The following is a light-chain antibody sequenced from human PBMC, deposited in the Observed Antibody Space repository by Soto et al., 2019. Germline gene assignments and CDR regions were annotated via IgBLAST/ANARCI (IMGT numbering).Light chain of an antibody. CDR2: AAS. CDR3: QQYNSYPS. Sequence: DIQMTQSPSSLSASVGDRVTITCRASQGIRDALGWYQQKPGKAPKRLIYAASSLQSGVPSRFSGSGSGTEFTLTISSLQPDDFATYYCQQYNSYPSFGGGTKVEIK. V-gene: IGKV1-17*01. CDR1: QGIRDA. J-gene: IGKJ4*01.